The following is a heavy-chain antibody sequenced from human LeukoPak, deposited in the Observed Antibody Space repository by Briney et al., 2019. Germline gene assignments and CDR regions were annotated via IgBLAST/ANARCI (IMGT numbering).Heavy chain of an antibody. CDR1: GFTFSSYG. Sequence: GGSLRLSCAASGFTFSSYGMHWVRQAPGKGLEWVAVISYDGSNRYYADSVKGRFTISRDNSKNTLYLQMNSLRAEDTAVYYCATYYYGSGSYYIHYYGMDVWGKGTTVTVSS. V-gene: IGHV3-30*03. CDR3: ATYYYGSGSYYIHYYGMDV. CDR2: ISYDGSNR. D-gene: IGHD3-10*01. J-gene: IGHJ6*04.